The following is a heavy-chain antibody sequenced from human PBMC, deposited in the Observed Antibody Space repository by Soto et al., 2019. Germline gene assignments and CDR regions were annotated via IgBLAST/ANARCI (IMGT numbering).Heavy chain of an antibody. D-gene: IGHD5-12*01. Sequence: GGSLTLSCAASGFSIDDFAMHWVRQAPGKGLEWVSSISWDSGKIVYADSVTGRFSVSRDNAKNSLFLQMSSLKPEDTAFYFCAKDNPGRYGDYDSTWFEXWGQVTLVTVSX. CDR1: GFSIDDFA. CDR3: AKDNPGRYGDYDSTWFEX. V-gene: IGHV3-9*01. CDR2: ISWDSGKI. J-gene: IGHJ5*01.